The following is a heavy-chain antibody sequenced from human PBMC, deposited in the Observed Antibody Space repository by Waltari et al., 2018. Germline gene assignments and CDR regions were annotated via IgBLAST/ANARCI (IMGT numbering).Heavy chain of an antibody. CDR3: AKISSWSVRYFDS. CDR1: GFTFTNYA. V-gene: IGHV3-23*01. Sequence: EVKVLESGGGSVQPGGSLRLSCAASGFTFTNYAMSWVRQGPGKGLEWVSVVSGNGGTTYYADSVKGRFTISRDNSKNTLFLQMNSLIAEDTAVYYCAKISSWSVRYFDSWGQGTLVTVSS. J-gene: IGHJ4*02. D-gene: IGHD6-13*01. CDR2: VSGNGGTT.